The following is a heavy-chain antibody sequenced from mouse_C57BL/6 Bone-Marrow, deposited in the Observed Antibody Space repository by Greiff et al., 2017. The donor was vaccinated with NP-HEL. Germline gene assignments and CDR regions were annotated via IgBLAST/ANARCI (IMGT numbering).Heavy chain of an antibody. CDR1: GFNIKDDY. J-gene: IGHJ2*01. CDR2: IDPENGDT. V-gene: IGHV14-4*01. CDR3: TGFITTFDY. Sequence: EVQLQESGAELVRPGASVKLSCTASGFNIKDDYMHWVKQRPEQGLEWIGWIDPENGDTEYASKFQGKATITADTSSNTAYLQLSSLTSEDTAVYYCTGFITTFDYWGQGTTLTVSS. D-gene: IGHD1-1*01.